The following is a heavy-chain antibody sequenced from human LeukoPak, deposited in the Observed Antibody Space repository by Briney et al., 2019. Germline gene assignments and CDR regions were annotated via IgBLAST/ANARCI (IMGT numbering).Heavy chain of an antibody. J-gene: IGHJ4*02. CDR1: GGSFSGYY. D-gene: IGHD3-10*01. CDR3: ARGRLRYYGSGSYYMGYYFDY. CDR2: INHSGST. Sequence: SETLSLTCAVYGGSFSGYYWSWIRQPPGKGLEWIGEINHSGSTNYNPSLKSRVTISVDTSKNQFSLKLSSVTRADTAGYYCARGRLRYYGSGSYYMGYYFDYWGQGTLVTVSS. V-gene: IGHV4-34*01.